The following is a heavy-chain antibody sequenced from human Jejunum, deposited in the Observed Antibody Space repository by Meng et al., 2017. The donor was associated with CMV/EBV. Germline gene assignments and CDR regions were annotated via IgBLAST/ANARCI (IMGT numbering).Heavy chain of an antibody. Sequence: AASGFTFSGYAMPWVRQAPGKGLEWVAFISYDGTDKYYGDSVKGRVTISRDDSKNTLYLQMSSLRSEDTAVYFCAREQRLINAMDVWGLGTTVTV. J-gene: IGHJ6*02. CDR2: ISYDGTDK. CDR3: AREQRLINAMDV. V-gene: IGHV3-30*04. CDR1: GFTFSGYA. D-gene: IGHD6-19*01.